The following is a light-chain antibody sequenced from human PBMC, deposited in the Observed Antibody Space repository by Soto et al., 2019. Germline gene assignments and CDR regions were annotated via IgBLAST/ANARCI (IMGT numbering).Light chain of an antibody. CDR1: QCVSRS. J-gene: IGKJ3*01. CDR2: GAS. V-gene: IGKV3-15*01. CDR3: QQYNNWPPFT. Sequence: EIVMTQSPATLSVSPGERVTISCRASQCVSRSLAWYQQKPGQAPRLLIYGASTRATGIPARFSGSGSGTEFTLTISSLQSEDFAVYYCQQYNNWPPFTFGPGTKVDIK.